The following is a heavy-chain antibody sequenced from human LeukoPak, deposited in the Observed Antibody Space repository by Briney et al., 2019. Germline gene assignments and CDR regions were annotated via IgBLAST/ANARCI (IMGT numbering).Heavy chain of an antibody. Sequence: SVKVSCKASGGTFSSYAISWVRQAPGQGLEWMGGIIPIFGTANYAQKFQGRVTITADESTSTAYMELSSLRSEDTAVYYCARDGYQLLQGDYYYGMDVWGKGATVTVSS. J-gene: IGHJ6*04. CDR3: ARDGYQLLQGDYYYGMDV. CDR2: IIPIFGTA. D-gene: IGHD2-2*01. V-gene: IGHV1-69*13. CDR1: GGTFSSYA.